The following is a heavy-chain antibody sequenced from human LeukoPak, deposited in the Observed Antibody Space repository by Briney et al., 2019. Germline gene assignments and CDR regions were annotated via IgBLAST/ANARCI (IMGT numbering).Heavy chain of an antibody. Sequence: ASVKVSCKASGYTFTGYYMHWVRQAPGQGLEWMGRINPNSGGTNYAQKFQGRVTMIRDTSISTAYMELSRLRSDDTAVYYCARGYVEMATMGQGYWGQGTLVTVSS. D-gene: IGHD5-24*01. J-gene: IGHJ4*02. CDR2: INPNSGGT. V-gene: IGHV1-2*06. CDR3: ARGYVEMATMGQGY. CDR1: GYTFTGYY.